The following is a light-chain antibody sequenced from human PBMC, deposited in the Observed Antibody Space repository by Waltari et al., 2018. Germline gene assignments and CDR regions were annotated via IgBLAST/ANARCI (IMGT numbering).Light chain of an antibody. V-gene: IGKV1-9*01. CDR2: AAS. J-gene: IGKJ4*01. CDR1: RDIRNY. CDR3: QQPPGT. Sequence: GDRVTFTCRASRDIRNYLAWYQQKSGKAPKLLIFAASTLQSGVPSRFSGSGSGTEFTLTISSLQPEDLATYYCQQPPGTFGGGTKVESK.